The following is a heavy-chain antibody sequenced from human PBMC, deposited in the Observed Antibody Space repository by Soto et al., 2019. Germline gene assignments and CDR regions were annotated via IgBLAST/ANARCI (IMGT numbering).Heavy chain of an antibody. D-gene: IGHD6-13*01. Sequence: QVQLVQSGAEVKKPGASVKVSCKASGYTFTIYDINWVRQATGQGLEWMGWMNPNSGNTGYAQKFQGRVTMTRNTSISTAYMELSSLRSEATAVYYCARESAAAGSNWFDPWGQGTLVTVSS. J-gene: IGHJ5*02. CDR1: GYTFTIYD. V-gene: IGHV1-8*01. CDR3: ARESAAAGSNWFDP. CDR2: MNPNSGNT.